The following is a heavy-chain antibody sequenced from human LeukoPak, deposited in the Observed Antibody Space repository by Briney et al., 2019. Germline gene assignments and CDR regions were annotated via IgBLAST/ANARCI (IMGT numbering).Heavy chain of an antibody. D-gene: IGHD3-10*01. CDR1: GFTFSMYW. CDR3: ARGVDTLLWFGELLSPGEFDH. CDR2: IKEDGSEN. J-gene: IGHJ4*02. Sequence: PGGSLRLSCTASGFTFSMYWMSWVRQAPGKGLEWVANIKEDGSENYYVDSVKGRFTISRDNAKSSLYLQMSSLRAEDTAVYYCARGVDTLLWFGELLSPGEFDHWGQGTLVTVSS. V-gene: IGHV3-7*03.